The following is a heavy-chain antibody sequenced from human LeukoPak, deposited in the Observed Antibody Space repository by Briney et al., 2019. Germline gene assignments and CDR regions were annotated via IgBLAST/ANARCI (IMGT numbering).Heavy chain of an antibody. D-gene: IGHD6-19*01. CDR3: AKVHSSNNWFDP. CDR2: ISGSGGST. CDR1: GFTFSSYA. Sequence: GGSLRLSCAASGFTFSSYAMSWVRQAPGKGLKWVSAISGSGGSTYYADSVKGRFTISRDNSKNTLYLQMNSLRAEDTAVYYCAKVHSSNNWFDPWGQGTLVTVSS. V-gene: IGHV3-23*01. J-gene: IGHJ5*02.